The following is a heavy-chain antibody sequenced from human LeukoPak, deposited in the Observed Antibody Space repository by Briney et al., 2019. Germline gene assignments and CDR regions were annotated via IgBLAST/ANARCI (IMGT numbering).Heavy chain of an antibody. J-gene: IGHJ4*02. D-gene: IGHD6-13*01. CDR3: AKDGDIAAADYYFDY. V-gene: IGHV3-30*04. CDR2: ISYDGRDK. Sequence: PGRSLRLSCVASGFTFSTYAIHWVRQAPGKGLEWVAVISYDGRDKYHADSVKGRFTISRDNSKNTLYLQMNGLRAEDTAVYYCAKDGDIAAADYYFDYWGQGTLVTVSS. CDR1: GFTFSTYA.